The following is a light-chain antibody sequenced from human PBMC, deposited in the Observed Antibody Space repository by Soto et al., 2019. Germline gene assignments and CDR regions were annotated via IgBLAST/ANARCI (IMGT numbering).Light chain of an antibody. CDR2: GAS. J-gene: IGKJ1*01. V-gene: IGKV3-15*01. Sequence: ETVMTQSPATLSLSPGERATLSCRASESVNSNLAWYQQKPGQAPRLLIYGASTRATDIPARFSGSGSGPEFILTISSLQSEDFAVYHCQQYNTWPPWTFGQGTKVEI. CDR1: ESVNSN. CDR3: QQYNTWPPWT.